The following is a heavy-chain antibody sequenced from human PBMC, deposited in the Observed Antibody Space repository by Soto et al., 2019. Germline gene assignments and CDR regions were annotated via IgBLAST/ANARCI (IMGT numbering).Heavy chain of an antibody. CDR1: GYTFTSYA. J-gene: IGHJ6*02. CDR3: ASQTTVVTPDYYYYYGMDV. CDR2: INAGNGNT. V-gene: IGHV1-3*01. Sequence: ASVKVSCKASGYTFTSYAMHWVRQAPGQRLEWMGWINAGNGNTKYSQKFQGRVTITRDTSASTAYMELSSLRSEDTAVYYCASQTTVVTPDYYYYYGMDVWGQGTTVTVS. D-gene: IGHD4-17*01.